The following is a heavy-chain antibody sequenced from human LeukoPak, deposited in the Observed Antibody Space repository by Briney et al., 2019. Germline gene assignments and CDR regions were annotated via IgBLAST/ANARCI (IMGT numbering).Heavy chain of an antibody. CDR1: GFTVSSNY. CDR2: IYSGGST. J-gene: IGHJ5*02. Sequence: PGGSLRLSCAASGFTVSSNYMSWVRQAPGKGLEWVSVIYSGGSTYYADSVKGRFTISRDNSKNTLYLQMNNLRAEDTAVYYCARMSSSWYTGAGDWFDPWGQGTLVTVSS. CDR3: ARMSSSWYTGAGDWFDP. V-gene: IGHV3-53*01. D-gene: IGHD6-13*01.